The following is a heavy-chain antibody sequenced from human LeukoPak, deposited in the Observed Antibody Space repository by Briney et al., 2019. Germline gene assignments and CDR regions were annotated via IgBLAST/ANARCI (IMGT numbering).Heavy chain of an antibody. CDR1: GYTFTSYY. CDR3: ARSHGDYYDSSGYYYRY. V-gene: IGHV1-46*01. Sequence: GASVKVSCKASGYTFTSYYMHWVRQAPGQGLEWMGIINPSGGSTSYAQKFQGRVTMTRDMSTSTVYMELSSLRSEDTAVYYCARSHGDYYDSSGYYYRYWGQGTLVTVSS. D-gene: IGHD3-22*01. CDR2: INPSGGST. J-gene: IGHJ4*02.